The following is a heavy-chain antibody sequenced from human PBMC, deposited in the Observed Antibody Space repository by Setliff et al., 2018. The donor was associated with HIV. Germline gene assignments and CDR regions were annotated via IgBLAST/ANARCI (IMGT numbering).Heavy chain of an antibody. CDR2: IYHSGST. D-gene: IGHD3-22*01. J-gene: IGHJ4*02. CDR3: GGNGYYSIDY. V-gene: IGHV4-4*02. Sequence: LETLSLTCAVSGGSISSNWWSWVRQSPGKGLEWIGEIYHSGSTHYNPSLQSRVTISVDKSKSQFSLKLNSVTAADTAVDYCGGNGYYSIDYWGQGTLVTVSS. CDR1: GGSISSNW.